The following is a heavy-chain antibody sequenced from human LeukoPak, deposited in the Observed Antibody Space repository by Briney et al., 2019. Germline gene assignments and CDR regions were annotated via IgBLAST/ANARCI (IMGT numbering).Heavy chain of an antibody. J-gene: IGHJ3*02. CDR1: GFTFSSYA. CDR2: ISGSGGST. CDR3: RVTGTGGDAFDI. Sequence: PGGSLRLSCAASGFTFSSYAMSWARQAPGKGLEWVSAISGSGGSTYYADSVKGRFTISRDNSKNTLYLQMNSLRAEDTAVYYCRVTGTGGDAFDIWGQGTMVTVSS. D-gene: IGHD1/OR15-1a*01. V-gene: IGHV3-23*01.